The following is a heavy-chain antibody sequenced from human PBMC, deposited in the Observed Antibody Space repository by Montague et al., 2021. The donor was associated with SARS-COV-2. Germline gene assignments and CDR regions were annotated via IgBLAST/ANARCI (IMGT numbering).Heavy chain of an antibody. D-gene: IGHD6-13*01. CDR2: IYASGST. Sequence: TLSLTCTVSGGYISSGSYYWSWIRQPAGRGMEWIGHIYASGSTKYNPSLKSRVTISVDTSTNQFSLKVSSVTAADTAVYYCARDRSSSWSYWFDPWGQGTLVTVSS. CDR1: GGYISSGSYY. V-gene: IGHV4-61*09. CDR3: ARDRSSSWSYWFDP. J-gene: IGHJ5*02.